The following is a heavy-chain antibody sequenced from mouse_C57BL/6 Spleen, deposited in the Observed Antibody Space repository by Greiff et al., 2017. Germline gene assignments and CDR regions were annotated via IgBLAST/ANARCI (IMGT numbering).Heavy chain of an antibody. D-gene: IGHD2-2*01. V-gene: IGHV1-69*01. J-gene: IGHJ4*01. Sequence: VQLQQSGAELVMPGASVKLSCKASGYTFTSYWMHWVKQRPGQGLEWIGEIDPSDSYTNYNQKFKGKSTLTVDKSSSTAYMQLSSLTSEDSAVYYCARYGYDRYYYAMDYWGQGTSVTVSS. CDR3: ARYGYDRYYYAMDY. CDR1: GYTFTSYW. CDR2: IDPSDSYT.